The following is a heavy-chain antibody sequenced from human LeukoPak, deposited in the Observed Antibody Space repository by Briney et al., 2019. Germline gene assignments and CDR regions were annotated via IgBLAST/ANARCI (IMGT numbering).Heavy chain of an antibody. CDR2: INHSGST. Sequence: SETLSLTCAVYGGSFSGYYWSWIRQPPGKGLEWIGEINHSGSTNYNPSLKSRVTISVDTSKNQFSLKLSSVTAADTAVYYCARVGIVGAIFDYWGRGTLVTVSS. J-gene: IGHJ4*02. CDR1: GGSFSGYY. CDR3: ARVGIVGAIFDY. D-gene: IGHD1-26*01. V-gene: IGHV4-34*01.